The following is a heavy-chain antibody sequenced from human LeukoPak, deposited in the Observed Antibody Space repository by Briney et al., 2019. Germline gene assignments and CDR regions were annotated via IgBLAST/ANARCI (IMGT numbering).Heavy chain of an antibody. D-gene: IGHD5-12*01. V-gene: IGHV3-30-3*01. CDR3: ARVEGYSGYDSGYNWFDP. J-gene: IGHJ5*02. CDR1: GFTFSSYA. CDR2: ISYDGSNK. Sequence: GGSLRLSCAASGFTFSSYAMHWVRQAPGKGLEWVAVISYDGSNKYYADSVKGRFTISRDNSKNTLYLQMNSLRAEDTAVYYRARVEGYSGYDSGYNWFDPWGQGTLVTVSS.